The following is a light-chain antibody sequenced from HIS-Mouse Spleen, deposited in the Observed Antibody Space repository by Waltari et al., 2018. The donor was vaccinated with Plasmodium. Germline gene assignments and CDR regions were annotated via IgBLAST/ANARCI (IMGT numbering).Light chain of an antibody. J-gene: IGLJ3*02. Sequence: QSALTQPASVSGSPGQSITISCTGTSSDGGSYNLVSWYQQHTGKAPKLMSYEGSKRPSRVANRFSGSKYGNTASLTISGLQAEDEADYYCCSYAGSSTFVFGGGTKLTVL. CDR3: CSYAGSSTFV. CDR2: EGS. CDR1: SSDGGSYNL. V-gene: IGLV2-23*03.